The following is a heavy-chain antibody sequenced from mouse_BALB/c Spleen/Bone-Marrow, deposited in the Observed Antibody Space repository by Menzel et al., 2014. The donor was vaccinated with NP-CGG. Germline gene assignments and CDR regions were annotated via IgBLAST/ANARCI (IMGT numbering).Heavy chain of an antibody. J-gene: IGHJ1*01. CDR3: ARSADWYLDV. V-gene: IGHV3-2*02. CDR2: ISYSGST. CDR1: GYSITSDSS. Sequence: EVQLQQSGPGLVKPSQSLSLTCTVTGYSITSDSSWHWIRQPPRNTLALMGYISYSGSTSYYPYLKSRISITRDTSKNQFFLQLNSVTNEDTATYYCARSADWYLDVWGAGTTVTVSS.